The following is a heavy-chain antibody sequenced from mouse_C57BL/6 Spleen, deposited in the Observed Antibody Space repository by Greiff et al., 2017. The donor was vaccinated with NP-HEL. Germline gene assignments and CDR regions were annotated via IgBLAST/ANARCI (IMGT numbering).Heavy chain of an antibody. CDR3: ARSGFITTVVATEFDY. J-gene: IGHJ2*01. D-gene: IGHD1-1*01. V-gene: IGHV1-55*01. Sequence: QVQLQQPGAELVKPGASVKMSCKASGYTFTSYWITWVKQRPGQGLEWIGDIYPGSGSTNYNEKFKSKATLTVDTSSSTAYMQLSSLTSEDSAVYYCARSGFITTVVATEFDYWGKGTTLTVSS. CDR2: IYPGSGST. CDR1: GYTFTSYW.